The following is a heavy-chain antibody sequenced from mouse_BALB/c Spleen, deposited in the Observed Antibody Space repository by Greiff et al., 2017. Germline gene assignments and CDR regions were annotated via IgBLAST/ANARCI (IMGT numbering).Heavy chain of an antibody. J-gene: IGHJ2*01. CDR3: ARGRFITTVVPFDY. CDR1: GFTFSSYG. D-gene: IGHD1-1*01. Sequence: DVMLVESGGGLVQPGGSLKLSCAASGFTFSSYGMSWVRQTPDKRLELVATINSNGGSTYYPDSVKGRFTISRDNAKNTLYLQMSSLKSEDTAMYYCARGRFITTVVPFDYWGQGTTLTVSS. CDR2: INSNGGST. V-gene: IGHV5-6-3*01.